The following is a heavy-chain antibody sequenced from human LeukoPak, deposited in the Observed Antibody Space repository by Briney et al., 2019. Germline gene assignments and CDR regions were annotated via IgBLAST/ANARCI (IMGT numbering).Heavy chain of an antibody. Sequence: GESLKISFKGSGYSFTSYWIGWVRPMPGKGLGWMGIIYPGDSDTRYSPSFQGQVTISADKSISTAYLQWSSLKASDTAMYYCARQKGEWELLRLRKTYYFDYWGQGTLVTVSS. V-gene: IGHV5-51*01. D-gene: IGHD1-26*01. CDR1: GYSFTSYW. CDR2: IYPGDSDT. CDR3: ARQKGEWELLRLRKTYYFDY. J-gene: IGHJ4*02.